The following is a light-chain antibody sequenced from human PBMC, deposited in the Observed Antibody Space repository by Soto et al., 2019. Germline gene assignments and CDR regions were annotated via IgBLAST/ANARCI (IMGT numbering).Light chain of an antibody. CDR2: GGF. CDR1: QTLRNK. CDR3: QQHNASPLT. J-gene: IGKJ3*01. Sequence: IVLTQSPGTLSVSPGERVILSCRASQTLRNKLAWYQQKPGQAPRLLIYGGFTRATGIPARFSGCGSGTELTLSISSLQSEAFAIYYCQQHNASPLTFGPATKLYLK. V-gene: IGKV3-15*01.